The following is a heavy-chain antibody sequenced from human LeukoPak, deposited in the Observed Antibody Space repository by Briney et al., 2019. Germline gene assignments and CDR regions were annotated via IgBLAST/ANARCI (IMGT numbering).Heavy chain of an antibody. CDR3: ARAWYYYGSGSYDRFDP. J-gene: IGHJ5*02. CDR1: GGTFSSYA. V-gene: IGHV1-69*13. D-gene: IGHD3-10*01. CDR2: IIPIFGTA. Sequence: GASVKVSCKASGGTFSSYAISWVRQAPGQGLEWMGGIIPIFGTANYAQKFQGRVTITADESTSTAYMELSSLRSEDTAVYCCARAWYYYGSGSYDRFDPWGQGTLVTVSS.